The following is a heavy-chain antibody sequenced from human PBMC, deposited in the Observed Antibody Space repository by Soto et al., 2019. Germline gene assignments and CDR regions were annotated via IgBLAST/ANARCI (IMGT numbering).Heavy chain of an antibody. J-gene: IGHJ6*02. Sequence: PSETLSLTCAVYGGSFSGYYWSWIRQPPGKGLEWIGEINHSGSTNYNPSLKSRVTISVDTSKNQFSLKLSSVTAADTAVYYCARGDIVVVPAAFTRDYYYYGMDVWGQGTTVTVSS. CDR2: INHSGST. D-gene: IGHD2-2*01. CDR1: GGSFSGYY. CDR3: ARGDIVVVPAAFTRDYYYYGMDV. V-gene: IGHV4-34*01.